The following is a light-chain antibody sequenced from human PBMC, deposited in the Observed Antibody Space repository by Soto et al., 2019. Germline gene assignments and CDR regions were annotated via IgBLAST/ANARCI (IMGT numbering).Light chain of an antibody. CDR2: STS. V-gene: IGKV1-39*01. CDR1: QTITSY. J-gene: IGKJ5*01. CDR3: QQSRSPPMT. Sequence: DIQMTQSPSSLSASVGDRVTITCRASQTITSYLNWYQQKPGKAPKLLIHSTSSLQSGVPSRFSGSGSGTDFTLTISSLQPEDFATYYCQQSRSPPMTFGQGTRLEIK.